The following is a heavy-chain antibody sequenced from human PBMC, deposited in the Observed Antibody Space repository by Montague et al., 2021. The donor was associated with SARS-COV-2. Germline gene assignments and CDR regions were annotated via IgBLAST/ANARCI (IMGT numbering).Heavy chain of an antibody. CDR2: IYYTGSR. J-gene: IGHJ5*01. V-gene: IGHV4-61*01. CDR3: ARHARGEGYTSWFDS. Sequence: SETLSLTCTVSGDSVSRGSSYWIWIRQPPGKGLEWIGYIYYTGSRKYNSSLKSRLTISVDMSKNQFSLKLSSVTAADTAVYYCARHARGEGYTSWFDSWGQGTLVTVSS. D-gene: IGHD5-24*01. CDR1: GDSVSRGSSY.